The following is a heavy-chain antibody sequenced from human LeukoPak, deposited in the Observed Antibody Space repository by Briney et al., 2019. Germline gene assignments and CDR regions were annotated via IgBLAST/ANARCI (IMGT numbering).Heavy chain of an antibody. CDR3: ARRSLCSSTSCYEFFDY. J-gene: IGHJ4*02. CDR2: IYPGDSDT. CDR1: GYSFTSYC. Sequence: GESMKISCQGSGYSFTSYCIGWVRQMPGKGLEWMGFIYPGDSDTTYSPSFQGQVTISADKSISTAYLQWSSLKASDTAMYYCARRSLCSSTSCYEFFDYWGQGTLVTVSS. V-gene: IGHV5-51*01. D-gene: IGHD2-2*01.